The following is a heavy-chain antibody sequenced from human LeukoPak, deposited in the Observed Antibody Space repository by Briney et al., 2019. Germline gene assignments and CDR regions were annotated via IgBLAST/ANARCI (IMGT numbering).Heavy chain of an antibody. V-gene: IGHV1-2*02. Sequence: GASVTVSCKASGYTFTGYYMHWVRQAPGQGLEWMGWINPNSGGTNYAQKFQGRVTMTRDTSISTAYMELSRLRSDDTAVYYCAREDCSGGSCQGSDYWGQGTLVTVSS. J-gene: IGHJ4*02. CDR1: GYTFTGYY. CDR3: AREDCSGGSCQGSDY. D-gene: IGHD2-15*01. CDR2: INPNSGGT.